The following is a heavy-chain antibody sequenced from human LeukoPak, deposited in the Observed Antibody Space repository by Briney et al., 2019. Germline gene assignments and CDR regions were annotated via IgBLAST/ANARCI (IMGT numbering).Heavy chain of an antibody. V-gene: IGHV3-23*01. J-gene: IGHJ3*02. CDR2: ISGSGGST. D-gene: IGHD3-9*01. Sequence: GGPLRLSCAASGFTFSSYAMSWVRQAPGKGLEWVSAISGSGGSTYYADSVKGRFTISRDNSKNTLYLQMNSLRAEDTAVYYCAKGLLRYFDWLFDAFDIWGQGTMVTVSS. CDR1: GFTFSSYA. CDR3: AKGLLRYFDWLFDAFDI.